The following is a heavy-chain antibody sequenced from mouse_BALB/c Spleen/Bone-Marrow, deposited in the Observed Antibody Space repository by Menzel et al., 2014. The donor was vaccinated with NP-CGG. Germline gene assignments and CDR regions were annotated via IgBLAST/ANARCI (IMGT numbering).Heavy chain of an antibody. V-gene: IGHV7-3*02. CDR1: GFTFTDYY. J-gene: IGHJ1*01. CDR2: IRNKANGYTT. CDR3: ARDENVGIYWCFDV. Sequence: DVHLVESGGGSVQPGGSLRLSCATSGFTFTDYYMSWVRQPPGKALEWLGFIRNKANGYTTEYSASVKGRFTISRDNSQRILYLQMNTLRAEDSATYYCARDENVGIYWCFDVWGAGTTVIVSS.